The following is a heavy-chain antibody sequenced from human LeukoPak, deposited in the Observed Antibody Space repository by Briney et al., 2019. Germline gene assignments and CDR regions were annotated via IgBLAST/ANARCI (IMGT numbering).Heavy chain of an antibody. CDR1: GGTFSSYA. CDR2: IIPIFGTA. V-gene: IGHV1-69*05. D-gene: IGHD3-10*01. Sequence: SVKVSCKASGGTFSSYAISWVRQAPGQGLEWMGGIIPIFGTANYAQKFQGRVTITTDESTSTAYMELSSLRSEDTAVYYCARTPYYGSGSRISPWGQGTLVTVPS. J-gene: IGHJ5*02. CDR3: ARTPYYGSGSRISP.